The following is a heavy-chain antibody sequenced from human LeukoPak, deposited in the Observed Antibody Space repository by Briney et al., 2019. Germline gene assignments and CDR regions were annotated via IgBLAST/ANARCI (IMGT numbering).Heavy chain of an antibody. J-gene: IGHJ3*01. CDR3: ARGPYDSGGYYLAACDV. Sequence: SETLSLTCTVSGDSSTSYYWSWFRQPPGKGLEWVGYVYYTGSINYSPPLKSRLTMPVDTSKNQFSLNLSSVTAADTAIYYCARGPYDSGGYYLAACDVWGRGTMVTVTS. CDR1: GDSSTSYY. D-gene: IGHD3-22*01. CDR2: VYYTGSI. V-gene: IGHV4-59*01.